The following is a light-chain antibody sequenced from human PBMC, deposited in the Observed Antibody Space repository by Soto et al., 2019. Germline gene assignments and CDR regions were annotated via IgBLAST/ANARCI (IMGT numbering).Light chain of an antibody. J-gene: IGLJ2*01. CDR2: EVS. CDR3: SSYTSGSTLVV. V-gene: IGLV2-14*01. CDR1: SSDVGGYNY. Sequence: QSALTQPASVSGSPGQSITISCTGISSDVGGYNYVSWYQQHPGKAPKLMIYEVSNRPSEVSNRFSGSKSGNTASLTISGLQAEDEGNYYCSSYTSGSTLVVFGGRTKLTVL.